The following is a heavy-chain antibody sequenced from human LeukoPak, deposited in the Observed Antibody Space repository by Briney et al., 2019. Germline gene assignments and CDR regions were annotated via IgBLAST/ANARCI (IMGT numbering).Heavy chain of an antibody. CDR2: IIPIFGTA. CDR3: ARGRFGLLWFGELER. Sequence: ASVKVPCKASGYTFTSYGISWVRQAPGQGLEWMGGIIPIFGTANYVQKFQGRVTITADESTSTAYMELSSLRSEDTAVYYCARGRFGLLWFGELERWGQGTLVTVSS. D-gene: IGHD3-10*01. V-gene: IGHV1-69*13. CDR1: GYTFTSYG. J-gene: IGHJ4*02.